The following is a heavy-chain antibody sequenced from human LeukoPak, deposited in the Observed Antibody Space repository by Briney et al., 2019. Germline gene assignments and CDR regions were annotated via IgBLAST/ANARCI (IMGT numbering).Heavy chain of an antibody. J-gene: IGHJ4*02. Sequence: GGSLRLSCAASGFTFSSYSMNWVRQAPGKGLEWVSSISSSSYIYYADSVKGRFTISRDNAKNSLYLQMNSLRAEDTAVYYCARDRVGIAVAGIDYWGQGTLVTVSS. D-gene: IGHD6-19*01. CDR1: GFTFSSYS. V-gene: IGHV3-21*01. CDR3: ARDRVGIAVAGIDY. CDR2: ISSSSYI.